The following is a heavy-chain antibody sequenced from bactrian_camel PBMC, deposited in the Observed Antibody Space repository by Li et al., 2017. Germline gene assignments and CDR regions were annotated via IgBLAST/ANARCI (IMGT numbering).Heavy chain of an antibody. V-gene: IGHV3S31*01. Sequence: QLVESGGGSVQTGGSLRLSCAASGYTFRYSCVNWFRQAPGKERERVARIGGSSTYYADSVEGRFTISRDNAKNTLYLQMNSLKSEDTALYYCVAAREDYGLAPIGYWGQGTQVTVS. J-gene: IGHJ4*01. CDR1: GYTFRYSC. CDR3: VAAREDYGLAPIGY. CDR2: IGGSST. D-gene: IGHD5*01.